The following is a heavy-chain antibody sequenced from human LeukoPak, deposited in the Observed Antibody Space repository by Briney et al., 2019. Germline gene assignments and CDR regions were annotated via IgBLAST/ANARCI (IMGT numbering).Heavy chain of an antibody. V-gene: IGHV3-74*01. CDR3: ARVRVLRYFDWLDYFDY. CDR1: GFTFSSYW. J-gene: IGHJ4*02. CDR2: INSDGSST. D-gene: IGHD3-9*01. Sequence: GGSLRLSCAASGFTFSSYWMHWVRQAPGKGLVWVSRINSDGSSTSYADSVKGRFTISRDNAKNTLYPQMNSLRAEDTAVYYCARVRVLRYFDWLDYFDYWGQGTLVTVSS.